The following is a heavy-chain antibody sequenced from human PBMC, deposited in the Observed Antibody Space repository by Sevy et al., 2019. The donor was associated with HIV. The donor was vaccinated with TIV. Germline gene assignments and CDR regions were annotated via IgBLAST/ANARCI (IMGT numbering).Heavy chain of an antibody. D-gene: IGHD3-16*02. J-gene: IGHJ4*02. CDR2: ISGSGGST. CDR3: AKDQGDYIWGTYRY. V-gene: IGHV3-23*01. CDR1: GFSFSTYA. Sequence: GGSLRLSCAASGFSFSTYAMSWVRQAPGKGLEWVSGISGSGGSTYYADSVKGRFTISRDNSKNTVYLQMNSLRAEDTAVYYCAKDQGDYIWGTYRYWGQGTLVTDSS.